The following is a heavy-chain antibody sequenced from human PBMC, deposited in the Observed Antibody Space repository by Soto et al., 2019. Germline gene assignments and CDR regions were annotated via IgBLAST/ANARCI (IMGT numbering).Heavy chain of an antibody. J-gene: IGHJ4*02. CDR3: AREKVGTTFFDN. V-gene: IGHV4-38-2*02. Sequence: PSETLSLTCNVTGFSISSGFYWSWVRQTPGKGLECIGSIYRTGNSYRNPSLEGRLIVSMDLSSNQFFLKLASVTAADTAIYYCAREKVGTTFFDNWGQGTQVTLSS. CDR1: GFSISSGFY. D-gene: IGHD1-1*01. CDR2: IYRTGNS.